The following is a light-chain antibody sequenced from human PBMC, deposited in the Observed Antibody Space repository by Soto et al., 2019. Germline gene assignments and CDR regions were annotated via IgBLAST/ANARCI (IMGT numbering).Light chain of an antibody. CDR2: AAS. CDR3: QKYNSAPKT. V-gene: IGKV1-39*01. CDR1: QSISSY. Sequence: QMTQSPSSMSASVEDRVTITCRASQSISSYLNWYQQKPGKAPKLLIYAASSLQSGVPSRFSGSGSGTDFTLTISSLQPEEVATYYCQKYNSAPKTFGPGTKVDIK. J-gene: IGKJ3*01.